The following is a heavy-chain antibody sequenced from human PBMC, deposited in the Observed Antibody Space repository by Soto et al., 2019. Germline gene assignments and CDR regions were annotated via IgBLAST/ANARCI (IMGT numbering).Heavy chain of an antibody. CDR3: ESQKTNDLVTGPDY. J-gene: IGHJ4*02. CDR2: IYQTGIT. CDR1: GGSINNSYW. D-gene: IGHD3-9*01. V-gene: IGHV4-4*02. Sequence: SETLSLTCAVSGGSINNSYWWSWVRQPPGKGLEWVGEIYQTGITNYNPSLNSRVSVSVDRSKNQVSLKLTSVTAADTAVYYCESQKTNDLVTGPDYWGQGTLVTVSS.